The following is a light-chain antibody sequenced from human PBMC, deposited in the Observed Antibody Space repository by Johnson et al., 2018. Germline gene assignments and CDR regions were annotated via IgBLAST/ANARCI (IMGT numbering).Light chain of an antibody. J-gene: IGLJ1*01. CDR3: GTWDSSLSAGNV. CDR1: SSNIGNNY. CDR2: ENN. Sequence: QSVLTQPPSVSAAPGQKVTISCSGSSSNIGNNYVSWYQQLPGTAPKLLIYENNKRPSGIPDRFSGSKSGTSATLGITRLQTGDEADYYCGTWDSSLSAGNVFGTGTKVTAL. V-gene: IGLV1-51*02.